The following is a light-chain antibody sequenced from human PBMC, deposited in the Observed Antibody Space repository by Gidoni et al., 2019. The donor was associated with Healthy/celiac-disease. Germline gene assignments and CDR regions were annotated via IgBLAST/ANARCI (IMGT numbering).Light chain of an antibody. CDR2: DAS. J-gene: IGKJ4*01. V-gene: IGKV1-33*01. Sequence: DIQQTPSPSSLSASARDRVTITCQASQDISNYFNWYQQKPGKAPKLLLYDASNLETGVPSRFSGSGSGTDFTFTISSLQPEDIATYYCQQYDNLPLTFGRXTKVEIK. CDR3: QQYDNLPLT. CDR1: QDISNY.